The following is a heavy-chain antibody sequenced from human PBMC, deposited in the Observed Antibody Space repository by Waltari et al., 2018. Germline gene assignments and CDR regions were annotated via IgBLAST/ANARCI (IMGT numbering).Heavy chain of an antibody. CDR1: GGSISSPY. J-gene: IGHJ3*02. CDR2: IYYSGST. V-gene: IGHV4-59*11. Sequence: QVQLQESGPGLVKPSETLSLTCTVSGGSISSPYWSWIRQPPGKGLEWIGYIYYSGSTNYNPSLKSRVTISVDTSKNQFSLKLSSVTAADTAVYYCARNHAFDIWGQGTMVTVSS. CDR3: ARNHAFDI.